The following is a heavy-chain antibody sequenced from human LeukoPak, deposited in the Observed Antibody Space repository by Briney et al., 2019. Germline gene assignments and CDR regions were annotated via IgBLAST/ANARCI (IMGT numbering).Heavy chain of an antibody. CDR1: GGSISSYY. CDR3: ARLIAENDY. D-gene: IGHD6-13*01. J-gene: IGHJ4*02. Sequence: PSETLSLTCTVSGGSISSYYWSWIRQPPGKGLEWIGYIYYSGSTNYNPSLKSRVTISVDTSKNQFSLKLSSVTAADTAVYYCARLIAENDYWGQGTLVTVSS. V-gene: IGHV4-59*12. CDR2: IYYSGST.